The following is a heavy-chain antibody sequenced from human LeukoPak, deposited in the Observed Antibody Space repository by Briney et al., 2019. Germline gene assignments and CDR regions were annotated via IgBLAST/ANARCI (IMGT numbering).Heavy chain of an antibody. D-gene: IGHD4-17*01. V-gene: IGHV4-31*03. CDR3: ARAFPFDDYGDPDAFDI. CDR1: GGSINSGSHY. Sequence: SQTLSLTCTVSGGSINSGSHYWSWIRQHPGKGLEWIGNIYYSGSTYYNPSLKSRVTISVDRSKNQFSLKLTSVTAADTAVYYCARAFPFDDYGDPDAFDIWGQGTMVTVSS. J-gene: IGHJ3*02. CDR2: IYYSGST.